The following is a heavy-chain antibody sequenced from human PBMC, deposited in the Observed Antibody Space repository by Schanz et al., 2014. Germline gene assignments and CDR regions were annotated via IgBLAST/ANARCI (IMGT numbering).Heavy chain of an antibody. Sequence: VKLLESGGHLVQPGGSLRLSCVASGFTFSDYYMTWIRQAPGKGLEWVSDISDSGDSTHYADSVKGRFTISRDNAENTLYLQMNSLRVEDTAVYYCAMGGYQLHHWGQGTLVTVSS. V-gene: IGHV3-11*03. J-gene: IGHJ4*02. D-gene: IGHD1-7*01. CDR3: AMGGYQLHH. CDR1: GFTFSDYY. CDR2: ISDSGDST.